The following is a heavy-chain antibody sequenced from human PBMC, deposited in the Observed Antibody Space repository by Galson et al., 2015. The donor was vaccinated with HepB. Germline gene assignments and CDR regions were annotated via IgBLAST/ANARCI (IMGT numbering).Heavy chain of an antibody. CDR1: EFTFSSYT. CDR2: INSYSRFI. V-gene: IGHV3-21*06. Sequence: SLRLSCAASEFTFSSYTMNWVRQAPGKGLEWVSSINSYSRFIYYADSVKDRFTISRDNSQNSLYLEMNSLRAEDTAVYYCARDPEDTNGYYNSFDYWGQGTLVTVSS. J-gene: IGHJ4*02. D-gene: IGHD3-22*01. CDR3: ARDPEDTNGYYNSFDY.